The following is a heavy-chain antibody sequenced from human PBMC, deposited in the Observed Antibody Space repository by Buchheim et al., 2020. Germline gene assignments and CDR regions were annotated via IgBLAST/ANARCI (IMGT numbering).Heavy chain of an antibody. CDR2: ISGSSSYI. CDR3: ARVMPDFWSGYLQLLDP. V-gene: IGHV3-21*01. CDR1: GFTFSSYS. D-gene: IGHD3-3*01. J-gene: IGHJ5*02. Sequence: EVQLVESGGGLVKPGGSLRLSCVASGFTFSSYSMNWVRQAPGKGLEWVSSISGSSSYIFYADSVKGRFTISRDNAKNSLYLQMNSLRAEDTAVYYCARVMPDFWSGYLQLLDPWGQG.